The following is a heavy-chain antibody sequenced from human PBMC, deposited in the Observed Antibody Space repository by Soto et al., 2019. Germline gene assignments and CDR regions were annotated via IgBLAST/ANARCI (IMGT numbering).Heavy chain of an antibody. J-gene: IGHJ5*02. CDR1: GFTFDDYA. CDR3: AKDQRIQLWLGWFDP. V-gene: IGHV3-9*01. Sequence: GGSLRLSCAASGFTFDDYAMHWVRQAPGKGLEWVSGISWNSGSIGYADSVKGRFTISRDNAKNSLYLQMNSLRAEDTALYYCAKDQRIQLWLGWFDPWGQGTLVTVSS. D-gene: IGHD5-18*01. CDR2: ISWNSGSI.